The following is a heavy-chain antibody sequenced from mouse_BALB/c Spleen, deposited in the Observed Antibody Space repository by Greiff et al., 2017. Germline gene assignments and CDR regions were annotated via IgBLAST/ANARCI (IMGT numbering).Heavy chain of an antibody. V-gene: IGHV1S81*02. J-gene: IGHJ3*01. Sequence: VQLQQPGAELVKPGASVKLSCKASGYTFTSYWMHWVKQRPGQGLEWIGEINPSNGRTNYNEKFKSKATLTVDKSSSTAYMQLSSLTSEDSAVYYCARSGYGYDWFAYWGQGTLVTVSA. CDR2: INPSNGRT. CDR3: ARSGYGYDWFAY. CDR1: GYTFTSYW. D-gene: IGHD2-2*01.